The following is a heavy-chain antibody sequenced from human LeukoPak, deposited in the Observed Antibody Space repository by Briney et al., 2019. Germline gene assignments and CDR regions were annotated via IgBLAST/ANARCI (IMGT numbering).Heavy chain of an antibody. CDR3: ARGGYYTLEYYYYMDV. Sequence: PSETLSLTCNISGGSISGYYWSWIRQPPGKGLEWIGYIYYSGGTNYNPSLESRVSILVDTSKNQFSLRLSSVTAADTVVYYCARGGYYTLEYYYYMDVWGKGTTVTVSS. J-gene: IGHJ6*03. CDR2: IYYSGGT. CDR1: GGSISGYY. D-gene: IGHD3-3*01. V-gene: IGHV4-59*01.